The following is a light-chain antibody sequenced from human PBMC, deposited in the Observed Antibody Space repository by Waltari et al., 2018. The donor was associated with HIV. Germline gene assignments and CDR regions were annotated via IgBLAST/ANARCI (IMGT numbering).Light chain of an antibody. CDR1: QTISSW. V-gene: IGKV1-5*03. CDR3: QQYNNWRT. CDR2: KAS. Sequence: DIQMTQSPYILSASVGDRVTITCRASQTISSWLAWYQQKPGKAPKLLIYKASSLESGVPSRFSGSGSGTEFTLTISSLQPDDFATYYCQQYNNWRTFGQGTKVEIK. J-gene: IGKJ1*01.